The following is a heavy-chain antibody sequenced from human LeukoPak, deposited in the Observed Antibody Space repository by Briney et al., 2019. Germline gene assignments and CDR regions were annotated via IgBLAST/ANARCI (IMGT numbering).Heavy chain of an antibody. CDR1: GGSFSGYY. CDR2: INHSGST. CDR3: ARGTGDYARYYFDD. Sequence: SETLSLTCAVYGGSFSGYYWSWIRQPPGKGLEWIGEINHSGSTNYNPSLKSRVTISLDTSKNQFSLKLTSVTAADTAVYYCARGTGDYARYYFDDWGQGTLVTVSS. J-gene: IGHJ4*02. V-gene: IGHV4-34*01. D-gene: IGHD4-17*01.